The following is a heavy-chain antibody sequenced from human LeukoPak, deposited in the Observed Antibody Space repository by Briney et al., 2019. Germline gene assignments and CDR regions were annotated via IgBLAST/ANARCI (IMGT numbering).Heavy chain of an antibody. CDR3: ARDLYSREDY. J-gene: IGHJ4*02. D-gene: IGHD2-15*01. Sequence: GGSLRLSCAASGFPFSSFSMTWVRQAPGKGLEWVSYISSSSSDIYYADSVRGRFTVSRENAKNSLYLQMNSLRDENTAVYYCARDLYSREDYWGQGTLVTASS. V-gene: IGHV3-48*02. CDR1: GFPFSSFS. CDR2: ISSSSSDI.